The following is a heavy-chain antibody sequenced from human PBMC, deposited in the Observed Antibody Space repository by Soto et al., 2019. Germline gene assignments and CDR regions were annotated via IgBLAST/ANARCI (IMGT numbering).Heavy chain of an antibody. CDR2: ISYDGRNK. CDR1: GFTFISYA. D-gene: IGHD1-1*01. J-gene: IGHJ6*02. Sequence: QVQLVESGGGVVQPGRSLRLSCAASGFTFISYAMHWVRQAPGKGPEWVAVISYDGRNKYYADSVKGRFTISRDNSKNTVYLQMNSLRVEDTAVYYCARETDGMDVWGQGTTVTVSS. V-gene: IGHV3-30-3*01. CDR3: ARETDGMDV.